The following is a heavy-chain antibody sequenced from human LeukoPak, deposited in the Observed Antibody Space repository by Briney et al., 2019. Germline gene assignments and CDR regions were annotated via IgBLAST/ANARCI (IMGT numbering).Heavy chain of an antibody. V-gene: IGHV1-2*02. J-gene: IGHJ4*02. CDR2: INPNSGGT. CDR1: GYTFTGYY. D-gene: IGHD3-22*01. Sequence: ASVKVSCKASGYTFTGYYMHWVRQAPGQGLEWMGWINPNSGGTNYAQKFQGRVTMTRDTSISTAYMELSRLRSDDTAVYYCASAFYYYDSSGYFNFDYWGQGTLVTVSS. CDR3: ASAFYYYDSSGYFNFDY.